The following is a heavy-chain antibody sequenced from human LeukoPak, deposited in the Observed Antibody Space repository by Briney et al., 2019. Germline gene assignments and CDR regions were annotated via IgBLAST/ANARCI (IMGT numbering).Heavy chain of an antibody. J-gene: IGHJ3*01. D-gene: IGHD3-16*01. CDR3: ARRRHNYDYYDV. V-gene: IGHV4-39*01. Sequence: YYCPSPKNRVIMSVDTSKNQFSLDLSSATAADTAIYYCARRRHNYDYYDVWGQGTRVTVSS.